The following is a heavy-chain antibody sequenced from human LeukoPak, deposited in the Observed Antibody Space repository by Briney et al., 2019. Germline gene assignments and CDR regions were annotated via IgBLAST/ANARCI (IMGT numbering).Heavy chain of an antibody. CDR1: GYTFTSYG. CDR2: IGAYNGNT. CDR3: ARGGDYYDSSGYYDDAFDI. J-gene: IGHJ3*02. D-gene: IGHD3-22*01. Sequence: GASVKVSCKASGYTFTSYGISWVRQAPGQGLEWMGWIGAYNGNTNYAQKLQGRVTMTTDTSTSTAYMELSRLRSGDTAVYYCARGGDYYDSSGYYDDAFDIWGQGTMVTVSS. V-gene: IGHV1-18*01.